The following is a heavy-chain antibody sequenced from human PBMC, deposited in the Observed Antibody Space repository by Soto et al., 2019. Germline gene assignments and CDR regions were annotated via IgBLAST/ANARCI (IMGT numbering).Heavy chain of an antibody. CDR1: GGTSRSLS. Sequence: QVQLVQSGAEVKKPGSSVNVSCKASGGTSRSLSITWVRQAPGQGLEWMGGITPLFGIPNYPQKFQGRLTITADKSTGTAYLELSSLRSEDTAVYYCARDTHSAGGWFDTWGRVTLVTVSS. D-gene: IGHD2-15*01. CDR3: ARDTHSAGGWFDT. J-gene: IGHJ5*02. CDR2: ITPLFGIP. V-gene: IGHV1-69*17.